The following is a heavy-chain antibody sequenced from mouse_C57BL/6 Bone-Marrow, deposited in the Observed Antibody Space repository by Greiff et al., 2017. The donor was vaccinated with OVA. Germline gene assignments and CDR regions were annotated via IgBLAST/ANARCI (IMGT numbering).Heavy chain of an antibody. CDR2: ISYDGSN. CDR1: GYSITSGYY. Sequence: EVQLQESGPGLVKPSQSLSLTCSVTGYSITSGYYWNWIRQFPGNKLEWMGYISYDGSNNYNPSLKNRISITRDTSKNQFFLKLNSVTTEDTATYYCARRRDGYYGDYAMDYWGQGTSVTVSS. CDR3: ARRRDGYYGDYAMDY. V-gene: IGHV3-6*01. J-gene: IGHJ4*01. D-gene: IGHD2-3*01.